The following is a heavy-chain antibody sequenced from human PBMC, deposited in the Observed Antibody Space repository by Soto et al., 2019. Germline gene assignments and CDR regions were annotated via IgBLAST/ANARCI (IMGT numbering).Heavy chain of an antibody. CDR3: ARLFGSGWSGFDP. Sequence: GESLKISCKGSGYSFSSNWIGWVRQMSGKGLEWMGIIYPGDSDTRYSPSFEGQVTISADKSISTAYLQWTSLKASDTAIYHCARLFGSGWSGFDPWGQGTLVTVSS. V-gene: IGHV5-51*01. CDR1: GYSFSSNW. J-gene: IGHJ5*02. D-gene: IGHD6-19*01. CDR2: IYPGDSDT.